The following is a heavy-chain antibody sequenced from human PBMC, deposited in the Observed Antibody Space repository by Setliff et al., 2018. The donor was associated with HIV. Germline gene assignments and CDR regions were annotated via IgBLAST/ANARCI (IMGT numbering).Heavy chain of an antibody. V-gene: IGHV3-15*07. Sequence: KTGGSLRLSCAASGFAFRDAWLNWVRQAPGKGPEWVGRIRSESGGGTADYAAPVKGRFIISRDDSKNRLYLQMDNLKTEDTAVYYCITYGDLGDDIWGQGTLVTVSS. CDR1: GFAFRDAW. J-gene: IGHJ4*02. D-gene: IGHD4-17*01. CDR2: IRSESGGGTA. CDR3: ITYGDLGDDI.